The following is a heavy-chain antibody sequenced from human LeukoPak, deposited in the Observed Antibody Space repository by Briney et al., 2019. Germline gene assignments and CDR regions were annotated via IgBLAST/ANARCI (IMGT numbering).Heavy chain of an antibody. V-gene: IGHV4-59*01. Sequence: SETLSLTCTVSGGSISSYYWSWIRQPPGKGLEWIGYIYYSGSTNYNPSLKSRVTISVDTSKNQFSLKLSSVTAADTAVYYCARTPGCTNGVCYQYYFDYWGQGTLVTVSS. D-gene: IGHD2-8*01. CDR2: IYYSGST. CDR3: ARTPGCTNGVCYQYYFDY. J-gene: IGHJ4*02. CDR1: GGSISSYY.